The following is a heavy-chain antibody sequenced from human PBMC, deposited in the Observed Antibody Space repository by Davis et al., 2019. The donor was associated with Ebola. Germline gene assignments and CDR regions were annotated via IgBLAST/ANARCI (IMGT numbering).Heavy chain of an antibody. V-gene: IGHV3-11*04. D-gene: IGHD5-18*01. J-gene: IGHJ6*02. Sequence: GESLKISCAASGFTFSDYYMSWIRQAPGKGLEWVSYISSSGSTIYYADSVKGRFTISRDNAKNSLYLQMNSLRAEDTAVYYCAKDLGYSYGSYYYYGMDVWGQGTTVTVSS. CDR1: GFTFSDYY. CDR2: ISSSGSTI. CDR3: AKDLGYSYGSYYYYGMDV.